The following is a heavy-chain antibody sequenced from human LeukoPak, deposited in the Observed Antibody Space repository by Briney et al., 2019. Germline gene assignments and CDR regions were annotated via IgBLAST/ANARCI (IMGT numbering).Heavy chain of an antibody. J-gene: IGHJ4*02. V-gene: IGHV3-53*01. CDR3: ARAAYGALDY. D-gene: IGHD2-21*01. CDR1: GFTVSGTY. CDR2: IYSGGST. Sequence: GGSLRLSCAASGFTVSGTYMSWVRQAPGKGLEWVSVIYSGGSTYYADSVKGRFTISRDNSKNTLYLQMNSLRAEDTAVYFCARAAYGALDYWGQGTLVTVSS.